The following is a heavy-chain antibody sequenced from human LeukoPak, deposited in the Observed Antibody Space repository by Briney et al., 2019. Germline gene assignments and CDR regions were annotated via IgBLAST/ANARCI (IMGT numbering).Heavy chain of an antibody. V-gene: IGHV4-39*01. J-gene: IGHJ4*02. CDR3: ARHNVAATYFDY. D-gene: IGHD1-26*01. Sequence: SETLSLTCTVSGGSISSSSYYWGWIRQPPGKGLEWIGSIYYSGSTYYNPSLKSRVTISVDTSKNQFSLKLSSVTAADTAVYYCARHNVAATYFDYWGQGTLVTVSS. CDR2: IYYSGST. CDR1: GGSISSSSYY.